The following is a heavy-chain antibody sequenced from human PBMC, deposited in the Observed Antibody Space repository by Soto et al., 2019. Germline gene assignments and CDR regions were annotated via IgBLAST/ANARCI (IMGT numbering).Heavy chain of an antibody. D-gene: IGHD3-22*01. V-gene: IGHV3-30-3*01. CDR1: AFNFSSYA. CDR2: ISYDGSNK. CDR3: ARDLELYYDSSGRPADYYYGMDV. J-gene: IGHJ6*02. Sequence: QVQLVESGGGVVQPGRSLRLSCAASAFNFSSYAMHWVRQAPDKGLEWVAVISYDGSNKYSADSVKGRFTISRDNSKNTLFLQMNSLRAEDTAVYYCARDLELYYDSSGRPADYYYGMDVWGQGTTVTVSS.